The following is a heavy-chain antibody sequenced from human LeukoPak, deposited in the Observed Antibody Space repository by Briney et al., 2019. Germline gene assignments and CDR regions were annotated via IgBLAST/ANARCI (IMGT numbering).Heavy chain of an antibody. CDR3: ARDYDSSGYYFDY. CDR2: INPNSGGT. Sequence: GASVKVSCKASGYTFTGYYMHWVRQAPGQGLEWMGRINPNSGGTNYAQKFQGRVTMTRVTSISTAYMELSRLRSDDTAVYYCARDYDSSGYYFDYWGQGTLVTVSS. V-gene: IGHV1-2*06. CDR1: GYTFTGYY. J-gene: IGHJ4*02. D-gene: IGHD3-22*01.